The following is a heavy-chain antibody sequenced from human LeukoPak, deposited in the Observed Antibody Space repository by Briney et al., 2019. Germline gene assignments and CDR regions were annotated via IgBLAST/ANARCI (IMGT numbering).Heavy chain of an antibody. D-gene: IGHD6-13*01. CDR3: AKDRFVAAAGNYFDY. J-gene: IGHJ4*02. Sequence: GGSLRLSCAASGFTFSSYAMSWVRQAPGKGLEWVSAISGSGGSTYYADSVQGRFTISRDNSKNTLYLQMNSLRADDTAEYYCAKDRFVAAAGNYFDYWGQGTLVTVSS. CDR1: GFTFSSYA. CDR2: ISGSGGST. V-gene: IGHV3-23*01.